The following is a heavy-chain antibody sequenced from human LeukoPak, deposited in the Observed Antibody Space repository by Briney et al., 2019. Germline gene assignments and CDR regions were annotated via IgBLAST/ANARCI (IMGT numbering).Heavy chain of an antibody. CDR1: GGSISSYY. CDR2: IYYSGST. V-gene: IGHV4-59*01. Sequence: SETLSLTCTVSGGSISSYYWSWIRQPPGKGLEWIGYIYYSGSTNYNPSLKSRVTISVDTSKNQFSLKLSSVTAADTAVYYCARAGGYCSSTSCSHYFDYWGQGTLVTVSS. CDR3: ARAGGYCSSTSCSHYFDY. D-gene: IGHD2-2*01. J-gene: IGHJ4*02.